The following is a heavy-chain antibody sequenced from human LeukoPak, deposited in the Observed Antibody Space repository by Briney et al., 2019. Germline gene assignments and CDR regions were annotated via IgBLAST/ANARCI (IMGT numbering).Heavy chain of an antibody. J-gene: IGHJ4*02. D-gene: IGHD3-22*01. CDR1: GGSFSGYY. CDR3: ASGVDYYDSSGYFDY. Sequence: SETLSLTCAVYGGSFSGYYWSWIRQPPGKGLEWIGSIYYSGSTYYNPSLKSRVTISVDTSKNQFSLKLSSVTAADTAVYYCASGVDYYDSSGYFDYWGQGTLVTVSS. CDR2: IYYSGST. V-gene: IGHV4-34*01.